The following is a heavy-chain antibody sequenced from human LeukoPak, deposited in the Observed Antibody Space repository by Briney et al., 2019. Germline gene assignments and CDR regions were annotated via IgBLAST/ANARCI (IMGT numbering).Heavy chain of an antibody. D-gene: IGHD6-13*01. V-gene: IGHV1-46*01. Sequence: ASVKVSCKASGYTFTSYYMHWVRQAPGQGLEWMGIINPSGGSTSYAQKFQGRVTMTRDTSTSTVYMELSSLRSEDTAVYYCASSAAAAAGPDYWGQGTLVTVSS. CDR1: GYTFTSYY. CDR2: INPSGGST. CDR3: ASSAAAAAGPDY. J-gene: IGHJ4*02.